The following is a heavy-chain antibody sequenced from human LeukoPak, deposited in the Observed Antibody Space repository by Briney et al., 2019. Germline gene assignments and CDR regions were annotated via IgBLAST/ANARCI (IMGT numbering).Heavy chain of an antibody. CDR2: ISVRSDNT. CDR3: AKWGDYDVLTGYYVSDF. Sequence: GGSLRLSCAASGFIFSNYAMYWVRQAPGKGLELVSAISVRSDNTYYADSVKGRFTLSRDSSKNTLYLQMNSPRDDDTAVYYCAKWGDYDVLTGYYVSDFWGQGTLVTVSS. V-gene: IGHV3-23*01. D-gene: IGHD3-9*01. J-gene: IGHJ4*02. CDR1: GFIFSNYA.